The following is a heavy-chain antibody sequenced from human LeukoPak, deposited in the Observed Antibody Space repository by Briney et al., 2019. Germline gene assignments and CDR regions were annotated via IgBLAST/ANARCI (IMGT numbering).Heavy chain of an antibody. J-gene: IGHJ6*02. Sequence: PGGSLRLSCAASGFTFSSYSMNWVRQAPGKGLEWVSYISSGGSTIYYADSVKGRFTISRDNAKNSLYLQMNSLRAEDTAVYYCARVQQSGYYDSSGYKGYYYYYGMDVWGQGTTVTVSS. CDR1: GFTFSSYS. CDR2: ISSGGSTI. CDR3: ARVQQSGYYDSSGYKGYYYYYGMDV. D-gene: IGHD3-22*01. V-gene: IGHV3-48*04.